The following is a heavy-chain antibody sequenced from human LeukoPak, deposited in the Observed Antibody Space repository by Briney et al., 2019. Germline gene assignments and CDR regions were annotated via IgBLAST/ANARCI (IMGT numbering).Heavy chain of an antibody. V-gene: IGHV3-48*03. CDR2: ISTSGSTI. Sequence: GGSLRLSCAASGFTFSRYEMNWVRQAPGKGLEWVSYISTSGSTISYADSVKGRFTISRDNAKNSLYLQMNSLRAEDTAVYYCAGEKMGVGYYMDVWGKGTTVTISS. CDR3: AGEKMGVGYYMDV. D-gene: IGHD1-26*01. CDR1: GFTFSRYE. J-gene: IGHJ6*03.